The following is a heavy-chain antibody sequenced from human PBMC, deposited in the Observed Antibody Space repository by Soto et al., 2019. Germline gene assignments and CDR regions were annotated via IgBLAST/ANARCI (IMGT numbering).Heavy chain of an antibody. CDR2: IYYSGST. V-gene: IGHV4-59*01. CDR1: GGSISSYY. D-gene: IGHD3-10*01. Sequence: SETLSLTCTVSGGSISSYYWSWIRQPPGKGLEWIGYIYYSGSTNYNPSLKSRVTISVDTSKNQFPLKLSSVTAADTAVYYCARGRGSGSSFYYYGMDVWGQGTTVTVSS. J-gene: IGHJ6*02. CDR3: ARGRGSGSSFYYYGMDV.